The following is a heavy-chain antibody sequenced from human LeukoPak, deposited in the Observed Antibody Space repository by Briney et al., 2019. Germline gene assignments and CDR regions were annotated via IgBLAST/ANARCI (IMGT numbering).Heavy chain of an antibody. CDR2: ISSGSSTI. Sequence: PGGSLRLSCAASGFTFSSYSMNWVRQAPGKGLEWVSYISSGSSTIYYADSVKGRFTISRDNAKNTLYLQMNSLRAEDTAVYYCARSGVQYSGYDSGFDPWGQGTLVTVSS. CDR3: ARSGVQYSGYDSGFDP. J-gene: IGHJ5*02. V-gene: IGHV3-48*01. D-gene: IGHD5-12*01. CDR1: GFTFSSYS.